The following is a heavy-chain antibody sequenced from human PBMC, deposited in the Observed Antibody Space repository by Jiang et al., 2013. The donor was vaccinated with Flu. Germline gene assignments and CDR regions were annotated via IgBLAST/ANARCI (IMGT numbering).Heavy chain of an antibody. CDR2: IYYSGST. CDR1: SDSMTGYY. D-gene: IGHD6-13*01. CDR3: ARARAPEVAAYYFDY. V-gene: IGHV4-59*01. J-gene: IGHJ4*02. Sequence: GSGLVKPSETLSLTCTVSSDSMTGYYWNWLRQAPGKGLEWIGYIYYSGSTDYNSSLKSRVTISVDTSKKQFSLKLNSVTAADTAMYYCARARAPEVAAYYFDYWVRETWSSSPQ.